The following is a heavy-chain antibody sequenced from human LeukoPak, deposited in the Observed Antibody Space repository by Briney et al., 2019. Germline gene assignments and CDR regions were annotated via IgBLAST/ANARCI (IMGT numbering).Heavy chain of an antibody. Sequence: GASVTVSCKASGYTFTSYGISWVRQAPGQGLEWMGWISAYNGNTNYAQKLQGRVTMTTDTSTSTAYMKLRSLRSEDTAVYYCARDPAGGYFDYWGQGTLVTVSS. CDR1: GYTFTSYG. V-gene: IGHV1-18*01. CDR2: ISAYNGNT. J-gene: IGHJ4*02. CDR3: ARDPAGGYFDY. D-gene: IGHD3-10*01.